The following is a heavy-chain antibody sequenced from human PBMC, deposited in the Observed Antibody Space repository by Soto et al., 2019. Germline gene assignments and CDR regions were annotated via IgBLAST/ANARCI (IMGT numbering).Heavy chain of an antibody. V-gene: IGHV3-48*02. J-gene: IGHJ6*02. CDR1: GFTFSSYS. CDR3: ASGGSGSYYYYGMDV. Sequence: GGSLRLSCAASGFTFSSYSMNWVRQAPGKGLEWVSYISSSSSTIYYADSVKGRFTISSDNAKNSLYLQMNSLRDEDTAVYYCASGGSGSYYYYGMDVWGQGTTVTVSS. D-gene: IGHD3-10*01. CDR2: ISSSSSTI.